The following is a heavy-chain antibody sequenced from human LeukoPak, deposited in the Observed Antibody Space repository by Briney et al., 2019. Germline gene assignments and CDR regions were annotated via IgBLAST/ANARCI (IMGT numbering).Heavy chain of an antibody. CDR3: AKPAAPYDILTGYSH. V-gene: IGHV3-23*01. Sequence: GGSLRLSCAASRFTFSSYAMSWVRQAPGKGLEWVSAISGSGGSTYYADSVKGRFTISRDNSKNTLYLQMNSLRAEDTAVYYCAKPAAPYDILTGYSHWGQGTLVTVSS. CDR2: ISGSGGST. D-gene: IGHD3-9*01. CDR1: RFTFSSYA. J-gene: IGHJ4*02.